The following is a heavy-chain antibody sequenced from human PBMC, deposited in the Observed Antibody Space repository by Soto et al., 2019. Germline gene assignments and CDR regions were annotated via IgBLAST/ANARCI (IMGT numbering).Heavy chain of an antibody. CDR3: GGAGDFDF. CDR1: GGSVRSIDFY. J-gene: IGHJ4*02. D-gene: IGHD4-17*01. CDR2: IYYSGGT. V-gene: IGHV4-30-4*01. Sequence: QVQLQESGPGRVKPSQNLSLTCTGSGGSVRSIDFYWTWISQPPGKGLELIWCIYYSGGTYYKPSLKSRLTISFDASKNQFSLTLTSVTAADTAVYYCGGAGDFDFWVQGTLVTVSS.